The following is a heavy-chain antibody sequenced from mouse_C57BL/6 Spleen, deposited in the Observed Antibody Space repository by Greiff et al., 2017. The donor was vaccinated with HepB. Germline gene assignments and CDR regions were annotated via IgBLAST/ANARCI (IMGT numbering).Heavy chain of an antibody. CDR1: GYTFTEYT. D-gene: IGHD2-4*01. CDR2: FYPGSGSI. Sequence: VKLMESGAELVKPGASVKLSCKASGYTFTEYTIHWVKQRSGQGLEWIGWFYPGSGSIKYNEKFKDKATLTADKSSSTVYMELSRLTSEDSAVYFCARHEERIYYDYHAMDYWGQGTSVTVSS. CDR3: ARHEERIYYDYHAMDY. V-gene: IGHV1-62-2*01. J-gene: IGHJ4*01.